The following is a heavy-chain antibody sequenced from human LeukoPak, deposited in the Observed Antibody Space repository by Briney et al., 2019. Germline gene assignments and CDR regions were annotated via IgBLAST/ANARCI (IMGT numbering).Heavy chain of an antibody. Sequence: TGGSLRLSCAASGFTFSSYAVSWVRQAPGKGLEWVSSISGSGGSTYSADSVKGRFTISRDNSKNTLYLQMNSLRAEDTALSYCAKDRSCTNDICHGDFDYWGQGTLVTVSS. D-gene: IGHD2-8*01. J-gene: IGHJ4*02. CDR1: GFTFSSYA. CDR2: ISGSGGST. CDR3: AKDRSCTNDICHGDFDY. V-gene: IGHV3-23*01.